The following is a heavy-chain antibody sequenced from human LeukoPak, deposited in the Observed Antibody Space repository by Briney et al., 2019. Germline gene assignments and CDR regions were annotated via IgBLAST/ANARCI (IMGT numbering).Heavy chain of an antibody. D-gene: IGHD1-26*01. CDR1: GFTFSNYA. Sequence: GGSLRLSCAASGFTFSNYAMSWVRQAPGKGLEWVSAISGLGDRTYYADSVKGRFTISRDNSKNTPYLRMNSLRAEDTAVYYCAKHPPWEPVDYWGHGTLVTVSS. J-gene: IGHJ4*01. CDR3: AKHPPWEPVDY. CDR2: ISGLGDRT. V-gene: IGHV3-23*01.